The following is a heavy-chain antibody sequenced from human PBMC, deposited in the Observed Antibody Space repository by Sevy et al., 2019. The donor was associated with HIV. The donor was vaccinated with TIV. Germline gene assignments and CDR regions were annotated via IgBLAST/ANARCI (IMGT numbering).Heavy chain of an antibody. V-gene: IGHV3-21*01. D-gene: IGHD6-13*01. Sequence: GGSLRLSCAASGFTFSSYSMNWVRQAPGKGLEWVSSISSSSSYIYYADSVKGRFTISRDNAKNSLYLQMNSLRAEDTAVSDCAGTHPLAEAGDDPCDYWGQGTLVTVSS. CDR2: ISSSSSYI. J-gene: IGHJ4*02. CDR1: GFTFSSYS. CDR3: AGTHPLAEAGDDPCDY.